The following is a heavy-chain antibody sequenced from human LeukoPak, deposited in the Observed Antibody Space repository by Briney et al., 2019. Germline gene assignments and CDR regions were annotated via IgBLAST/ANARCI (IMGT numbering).Heavy chain of an antibody. CDR3: ARRPLQCSSTSCYLDY. CDR1: GGAISSSSYY. Sequence: SETLSLTCTVSGGAISSSSYYWGWIRQPPGKGLEWIGSIYYSGSTYYNPSLKSRVTISVDTSKNQFSPKLSSVTAADTAVYYCARRPLQCSSTSCYLDYWGQGTLVTVSS. D-gene: IGHD2-2*01. V-gene: IGHV4-39*01. CDR2: IYYSGST. J-gene: IGHJ4*02.